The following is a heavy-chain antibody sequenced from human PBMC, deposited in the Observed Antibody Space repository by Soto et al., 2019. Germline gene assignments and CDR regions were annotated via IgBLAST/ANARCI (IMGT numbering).Heavy chain of an antibody. CDR3: ARASYYYYFWSGYYSGYGMDV. D-gene: IGHD3-3*01. Sequence: ASVKVSCKASGYTFTSYGISWVRQAPGQGLEWMGWISAYNGNTNYAQKLQGRVTMTTDTSTSTAYMELRSLRSDDTAVYYCARASYYYYFWSGYYSGYGMDVWGQGTTVTVSS. CDR2: ISAYNGNT. V-gene: IGHV1-18*01. CDR1: GYTFTSYG. J-gene: IGHJ6*02.